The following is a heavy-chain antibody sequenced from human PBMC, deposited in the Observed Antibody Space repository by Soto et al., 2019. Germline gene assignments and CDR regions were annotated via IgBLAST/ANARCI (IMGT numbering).Heavy chain of an antibody. CDR1: GFSLSTSGMC. D-gene: IGHD5-18*01. CDR2: IDWDDDK. V-gene: IGHV2-70*01. CDR3: ARGYSYVYYYYGMDV. Sequence: SGPTLVNPTQTLTLTCTFSGFSLSTSGMCVSWIRQPPGKALEWLALIDWDDDKYYSTSLKTRLTISKDTSKNQVVLTMTNMDPVDTATYYCARGYSYVYYYYGMDVWGQGTTVTVSS. J-gene: IGHJ6*02.